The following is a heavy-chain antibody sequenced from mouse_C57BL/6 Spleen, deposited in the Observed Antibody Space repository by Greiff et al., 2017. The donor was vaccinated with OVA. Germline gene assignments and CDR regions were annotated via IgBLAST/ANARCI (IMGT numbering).Heavy chain of an antibody. CDR3: ARNVFNYGSSPYYAMDY. V-gene: IGHV1-19*01. CDR2: INPYNGGT. D-gene: IGHD1-1*01. CDR1: GYTFTDYY. J-gene: IGHJ4*01. Sequence: EVQLQQSGPVLVKPGASVKMSCKASGYTFTDYYMNWVKQSHGKSLEWIGVINPYNGGTSYNQKFKGKATLTVDKSSSTAYMELNSLTSEDSAVYYCARNVFNYGSSPYYAMDYWGQGTSVTVSS.